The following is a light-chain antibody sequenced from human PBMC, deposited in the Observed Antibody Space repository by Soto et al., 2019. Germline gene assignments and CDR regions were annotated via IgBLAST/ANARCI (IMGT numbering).Light chain of an antibody. J-gene: IGKJ5*01. CDR2: AAS. CDR1: QGISSH. Sequence: DIQMTQSPSSLSASVGDRVTITCRASQGISSHLNWYQQKPGKAPKLLIYAASSLQSGVPSRFSGSGSGTDFTLTISSLQPEDFATYYCQQSYSTPITFGQGTRLE. V-gene: IGKV1-39*01. CDR3: QQSYSTPIT.